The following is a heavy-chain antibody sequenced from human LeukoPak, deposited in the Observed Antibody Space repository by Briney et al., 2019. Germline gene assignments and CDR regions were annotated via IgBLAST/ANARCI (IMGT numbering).Heavy chain of an antibody. CDR2: INHSGST. Sequence: NPSETLSLTCAVYGGSFSGYYWSWIRQPPGKGLEWIGEINHSGSTNYNPSLKSRVTISVDTSKNQFSLKLSSVTAADTAVYYCARHRYYYGSHAFDIWGQGTMVTVSS. D-gene: IGHD3-10*01. V-gene: IGHV4-34*01. CDR3: ARHRYYYGSHAFDI. CDR1: GGSFSGYY. J-gene: IGHJ3*02.